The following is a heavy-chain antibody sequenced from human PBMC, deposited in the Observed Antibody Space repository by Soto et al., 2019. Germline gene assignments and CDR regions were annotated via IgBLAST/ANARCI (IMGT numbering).Heavy chain of an antibody. D-gene: IGHD3-9*01. V-gene: IGHV4-61*01. CDR1: GGSVNIGTYY. CDR2: IHYSGST. CDR3: ASGYDILTGYPRGDYYGMDV. Sequence: SETLSLTCTVPGGSVNIGTYYWSWIRQPPGKGLEWIGFIHYSGSTNYNPSLKGRVTMSVDTSKNQFSLKLSSVTAADTAVYYCASGYDILTGYPRGDYYGMDVWGQGTTVTVSS. J-gene: IGHJ6*02.